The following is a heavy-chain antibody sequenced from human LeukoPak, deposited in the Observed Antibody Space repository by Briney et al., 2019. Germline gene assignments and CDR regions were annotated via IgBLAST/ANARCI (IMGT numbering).Heavy chain of an antibody. J-gene: IGHJ4*02. CDR1: GFPLSSYS. V-gene: IGHV3-21*01. Sequence: GGSLRLSCAASGFPLSSYSMNWVRQAPGKGLEWLSSISSSSIYKYYADSVKGRFTISRDNAQNSLYLQMDSPRADDTAVYYCARDTISGFPLDYWGQGTLVTVSS. CDR3: ARDTISGFPLDY. D-gene: IGHD3-10*01. CDR2: ISSSSIYK.